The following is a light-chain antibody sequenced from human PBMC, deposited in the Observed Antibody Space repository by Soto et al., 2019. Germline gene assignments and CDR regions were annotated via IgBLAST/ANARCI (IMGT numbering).Light chain of an antibody. CDR2: DAS. Sequence: EIVLTQSPATLSLSPWERATLSCRASQSVSSYLAWYQQKPGQAPRLLIFDASNRATGTPARFSGSGSGTDFTLTISSLEPEDFAVYYCQQRSNSPWTFGQGTRVEIK. J-gene: IGKJ1*01. CDR1: QSVSSY. V-gene: IGKV3-11*01. CDR3: QQRSNSPWT.